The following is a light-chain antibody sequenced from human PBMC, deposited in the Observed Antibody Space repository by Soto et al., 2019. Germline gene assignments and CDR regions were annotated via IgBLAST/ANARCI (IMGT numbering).Light chain of an antibody. CDR1: QSVSSSY. CDR2: GAS. J-gene: IGKJ1*01. V-gene: IGKV3-20*01. CDR3: QQYGSSLTWT. Sequence: EIVLTQSTGTLSFSPGERATLSGRASQSVSSSYLAWYQQKVGQAPRLLIYGASTRATGIPDRFSGSGSGTDFTLTISRLEPEDIAVYYCQQYGSSLTWTFGQGTKVDIK.